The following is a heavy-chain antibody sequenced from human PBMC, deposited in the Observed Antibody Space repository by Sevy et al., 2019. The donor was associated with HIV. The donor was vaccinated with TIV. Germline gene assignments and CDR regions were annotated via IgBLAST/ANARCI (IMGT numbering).Heavy chain of an antibody. CDR1: GLPFSSYA. Sequence: GGSLRLSCAASGLPFSSYAMHWVRQGPGKGLEWVAVISYDARNEDYADSVKGRFTISRDNSKNTLYLQMNSLRAEDTAVYYCARLPPERAFDIWGQGTMVTVSS. CDR2: ISYDARNE. J-gene: IGHJ3*02. CDR3: ARLPPERAFDI. V-gene: IGHV3-30*04.